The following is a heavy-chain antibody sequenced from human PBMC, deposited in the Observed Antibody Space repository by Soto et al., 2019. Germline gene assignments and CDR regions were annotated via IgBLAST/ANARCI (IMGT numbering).Heavy chain of an antibody. CDR2: ISGYSDGI. CDR1: GYTFTSYG. Sequence: QVQLMQSGAEVKKPGASVKVSCKASGYTFTSYGITWVRQAPGQGLEWMGWISGYSDGIHYAQKFQGRITMSTDTSTSTAYMDLRSLTSDDTAVYYCARGGMVVARGSWFDPWGQGTLVTVSS. CDR3: ARGGMVVARGSWFDP. D-gene: IGHD2-21*01. V-gene: IGHV1-18*01. J-gene: IGHJ5*02.